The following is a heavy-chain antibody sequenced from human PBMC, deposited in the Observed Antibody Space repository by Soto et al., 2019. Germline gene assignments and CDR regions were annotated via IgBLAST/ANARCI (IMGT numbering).Heavy chain of an antibody. Sequence: PGGSLRLSCAASGFTFSSYSMNWVRQAPGKGLEWVSSISSSSSYIYYADSVKGRFTISRDNAKNSLYLQMNSLRAEDTAVYYCARDSTGYSGYDSTEYYYYGMDVWGQGTTVTVSS. D-gene: IGHD5-12*01. CDR2: ISSSSSYI. CDR3: ARDSTGYSGYDSTEYYYYGMDV. CDR1: GFTFSSYS. J-gene: IGHJ6*02. V-gene: IGHV3-21*01.